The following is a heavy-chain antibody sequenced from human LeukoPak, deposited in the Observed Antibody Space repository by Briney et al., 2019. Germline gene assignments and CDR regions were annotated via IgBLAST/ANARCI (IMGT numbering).Heavy chain of an antibody. CDR3: ARRRGYSYCYTPLFDY. J-gene: IGHJ4*02. Sequence: GESLKISCKGSGYSFTSYWNGWVRQMPGKGLEWMGIIYPGDSDTRYSPSFQGQVTISSDKSVSTAFLQWSNRKASEHAVSYYARRRGYSYCYTPLFDYWGERTLVTVSS. D-gene: IGHD5-18*01. CDR1: GYSFTSYW. V-gene: IGHV5-51*01. CDR2: IYPGDSDT.